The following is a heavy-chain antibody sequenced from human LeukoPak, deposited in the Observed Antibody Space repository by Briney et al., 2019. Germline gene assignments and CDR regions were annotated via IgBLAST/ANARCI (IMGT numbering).Heavy chain of an antibody. CDR2: IIPIFGTA. CDR3: ARVSARYCSSTSCYYFDY. CDR1: GGTFISYA. Sequence: SVKVSCKASGGTFISYAISWVRQGPGQGHEWMGGIIPIFGTANYAQKFQGRVTIPAHESTSTAYMELSSLRSEDTAVYYCARVSARYCSSTSCYYFDYWGQGTLVTVSS. D-gene: IGHD2-2*01. J-gene: IGHJ4*02. V-gene: IGHV1-69*01.